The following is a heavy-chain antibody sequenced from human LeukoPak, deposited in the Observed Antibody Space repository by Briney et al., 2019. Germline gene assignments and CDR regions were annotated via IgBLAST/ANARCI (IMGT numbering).Heavy chain of an antibody. D-gene: IGHD2-15*01. V-gene: IGHV5-51*01. J-gene: IGHJ4*02. CDR3: ARTLLRSRRVDY. CDR2: IYPGDSDT. CDR1: GYSFTSYW. Sequence: GESLKISCKGSGYSFTSYWIGWVRQMPGKGLDWMGIIYPGDSDTRYSPSFQGQVTISADKSISTDYLQWSSLKASDTAMSYCARTLLRSRRVDYWGQGTLVTVSS.